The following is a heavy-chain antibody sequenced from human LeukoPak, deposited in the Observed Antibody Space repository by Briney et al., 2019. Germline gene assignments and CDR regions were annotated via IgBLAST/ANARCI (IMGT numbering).Heavy chain of an antibody. CDR1: GFTFSSYW. CDR2: IKQDGSEK. CDR3: ARLFYCSGGSCYNGIDY. D-gene: IGHD2-15*01. J-gene: IGHJ4*02. V-gene: IGHV3-7*01. Sequence: GGSLRLSCAASGFTFSSYWMSWVRQAPGKGLEWVANIKQDGSEKYYVDSVKGRFTISRDNAKNSLYLQMNSLRAEDTAVYYCARLFYCSGGSCYNGIDYWGQGTLVTVSS.